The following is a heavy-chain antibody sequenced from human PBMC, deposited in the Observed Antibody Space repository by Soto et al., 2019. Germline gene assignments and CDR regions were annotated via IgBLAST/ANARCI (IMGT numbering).Heavy chain of an antibody. J-gene: IGHJ5*02. D-gene: IGHD3-10*01. CDR2: MYHSGTF. CDR3: ARAQFYSGSGNYNNLMFDA. V-gene: IGHV4-30-2*01. Sequence: PSETLSLTCAVSGGSIGGVGYSWRWIRQPPGGGLEWIGYMYHSGTFLKSPSLKTRLIMSLDMSKNQFSLTLNSMTAADTAVYYCARAQFYSGSGNYNNLMFDAWGQGIQVTVSS. CDR1: GGSIGGVGYS.